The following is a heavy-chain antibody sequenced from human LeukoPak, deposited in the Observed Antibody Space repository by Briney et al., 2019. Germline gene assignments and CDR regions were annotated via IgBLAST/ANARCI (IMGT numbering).Heavy chain of an antibody. CDR3: ASPTTFRGSGLDY. D-gene: IGHD3-3*01. J-gene: IGHJ4*02. Sequence: SVKVSCKASGGTFSSYAISWVRQAPGQGLEWMGRIIPIFGTANYAQKFQGRVTITTDESTSTAYMELSSLRAEDTAVYYCASPTTFRGSGLDYWGQGTLVTVSS. CDR2: IIPIFGTA. CDR1: GGTFSSYA. V-gene: IGHV1-69*05.